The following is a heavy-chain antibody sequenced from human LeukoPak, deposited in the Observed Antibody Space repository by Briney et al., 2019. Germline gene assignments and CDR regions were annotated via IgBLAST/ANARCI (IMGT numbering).Heavy chain of an antibody. J-gene: IGHJ4*02. CDR2: IYYSGST. Sequence: SETLSLTCTVSGGSISSHYWSWIRQPPGKGLEWIGYIYYSGSTNYNPSLKSRVTISVDTPKNQFSLKLSSVTAADTAVYYCARATDIADFWSGYLFDYWGQGTLVTVSS. CDR3: ARATDIADFWSGYLFDY. CDR1: GGSISSHY. V-gene: IGHV4-59*11. D-gene: IGHD3-3*01.